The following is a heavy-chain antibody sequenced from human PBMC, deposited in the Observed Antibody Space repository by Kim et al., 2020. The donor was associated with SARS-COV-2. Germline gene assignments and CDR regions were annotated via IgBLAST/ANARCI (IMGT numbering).Heavy chain of an antibody. CDR2: IIPIFGTA. D-gene: IGHD2-2*01. Sequence: SVKVSCKASGGTFSSYAISWVRQAPGQGLEWMGGIIPIFGTANYAQKFQGRVTITADESTSTAYMELSSLRSEDTAVYYCARGNLADCSSTSCYAPLAFDYWGQGTLVTVSS. CDR1: GGTFSSYA. V-gene: IGHV1-69*13. CDR3: ARGNLADCSSTSCYAPLAFDY. J-gene: IGHJ4*02.